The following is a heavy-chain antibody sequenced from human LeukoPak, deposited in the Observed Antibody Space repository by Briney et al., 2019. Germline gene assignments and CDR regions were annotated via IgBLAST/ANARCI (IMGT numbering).Heavy chain of an antibody. CDR1: GYTFTGYY. CDR3: ARVYLYCTNGVCYQVAFDI. Sequence: GASVKVSCKASGYTFTGYYMHWVRQAPGQGLEWMGWINPNSGGTNYAQKFQGRVTMTRDTSISTAYMELSRLRSDDTAVYYCARVYLYCTNGVCYQVAFDIWGQGTMVTVSS. J-gene: IGHJ3*02. CDR2: INPNSGGT. D-gene: IGHD2-8*01. V-gene: IGHV1-2*02.